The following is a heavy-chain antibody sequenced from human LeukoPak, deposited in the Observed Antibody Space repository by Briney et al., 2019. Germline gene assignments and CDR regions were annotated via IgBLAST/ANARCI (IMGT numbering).Heavy chain of an antibody. J-gene: IGHJ4*02. Sequence: ASVKVSCKASRYPFTGYYLHWVRQAPGQGLEWMGWINPNSGFTNYAQKFQGRVTMTRDTSISTAYMELSRLRSDDTAVYYCTFYGSGSYYDYWGQGTLVTVSS. CDR1: RYPFTGYY. D-gene: IGHD3-10*01. CDR3: TFYGSGSYYDY. CDR2: INPNSGFT. V-gene: IGHV1-2*02.